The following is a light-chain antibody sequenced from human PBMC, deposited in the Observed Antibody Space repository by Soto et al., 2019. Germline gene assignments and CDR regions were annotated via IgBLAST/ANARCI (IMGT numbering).Light chain of an antibody. CDR3: CSYAGNYIYV. CDR1: SSDIGAYNY. Sequence: QSALTQPRSVSGSPGQSVTISCTGTSSDIGAYNYVSWYQQPPGRAPKLIIYVVTQRPSGVPDRFSGSKSGNTASLTISGLLAEDEADYFCCSYAGNYIYVFGTGTTVTVL. CDR2: VVT. J-gene: IGLJ1*01. V-gene: IGLV2-11*01.